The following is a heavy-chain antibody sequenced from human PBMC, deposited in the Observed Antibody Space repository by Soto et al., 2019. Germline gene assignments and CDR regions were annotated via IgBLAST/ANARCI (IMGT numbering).Heavy chain of an antibody. J-gene: IGHJ6*03. CDR2: IYPGDSDT. Sequence: GESLKISCKGSGYSFTSYWIGWVRQMPGKGLEWMGIIYPGDSDTRYSPSFQGQVTISADKSISTAYLQWSSLKASNTAMYYCARHVAVAGTGPKRIGNSPCYTDVCDKGPSLTLSS. CDR1: GYSFTSYW. CDR3: ARHVAVAGTGPKRIGNSPCYTDV. D-gene: IGHD6-19*01. V-gene: IGHV5-51*01.